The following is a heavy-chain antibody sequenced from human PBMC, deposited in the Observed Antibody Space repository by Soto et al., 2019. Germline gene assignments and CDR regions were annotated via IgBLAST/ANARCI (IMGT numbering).Heavy chain of an antibody. D-gene: IGHD3-10*01. V-gene: IGHV3-23*01. J-gene: IGHJ5*02. CDR2: ISGSNGRT. Sequence: EVQLLESGGGLVQPGGSLRLSCAASGVTVSTHDMAWLRQAPGEGLEWVSSISGSNGRTYYADSVKGRFTISRDHSRNTLYLQMDSLRAVDTAVYYCATYYYASGSNWFDPWGRGTLVTISS. CDR1: GVTVSTHD. CDR3: ATYYYASGSNWFDP.